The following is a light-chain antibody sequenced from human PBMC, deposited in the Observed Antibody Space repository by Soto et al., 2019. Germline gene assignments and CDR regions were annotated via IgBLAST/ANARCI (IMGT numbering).Light chain of an antibody. CDR2: DVT. CDR3: CSYAGSYSYV. V-gene: IGLV2-11*01. CDR1: TNNVGNYNY. Sequence: QSVLTQPRSVSGSPGQSVTISCTGTTNNVGNYNYVSWYQQHPSKAPKLMISDVTERPSGVPDRFSASKSGITASLTISGLQAEDEADIYCCSYAGSYSYVFGTGTKVTVL. J-gene: IGLJ1*01.